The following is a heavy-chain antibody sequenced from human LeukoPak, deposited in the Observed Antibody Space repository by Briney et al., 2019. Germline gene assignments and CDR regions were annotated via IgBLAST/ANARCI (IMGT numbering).Heavy chain of an antibody. D-gene: IGHD2-21*02. J-gene: IGHJ2*01. CDR2: TYYTGNT. V-gene: IGHV4-39*01. CDR1: GGSIISSRFF. CDR3: ARHVPSALRVVVVTSDWYFDV. Sequence: SETLSLTCTVSGGSIISSRFFWGWVRQAPGKGLEWIATTYYTGNTNYNPSLESRVAISVDTSTNQFSLDLRSVTVANTAGYYCARHVPSALRVVVVTSDWYFDVWGRGTLVTVS.